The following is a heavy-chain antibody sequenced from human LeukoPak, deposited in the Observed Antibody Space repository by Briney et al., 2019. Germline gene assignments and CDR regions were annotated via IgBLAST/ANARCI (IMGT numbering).Heavy chain of an antibody. J-gene: IGHJ4*02. Sequence: GGSLRLSCAASGFTFSSYSMNWVRQAPGKWLEWVSSISSSSSYIYYADSVKGRFTISRDNAKNSLYLQMNSLRAEDTAVYYCARVGYYYDSSGYFDYWGQETLVTVSS. D-gene: IGHD3-22*01. CDR3: ARVGYYYDSSGYFDY. V-gene: IGHV3-21*01. CDR2: ISSSSSYI. CDR1: GFTFSSYS.